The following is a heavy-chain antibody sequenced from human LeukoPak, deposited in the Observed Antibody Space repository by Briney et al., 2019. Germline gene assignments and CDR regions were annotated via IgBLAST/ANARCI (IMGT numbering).Heavy chain of an antibody. CDR1: GFTFSSYG. D-gene: IGHD1-1*01. J-gene: IGHJ4*02. V-gene: IGHV3-33*01. CDR3: ARDEDGTGFDY. CDR2: IWYDGSNK. Sequence: PGGSLRPSCAASGFTFSSYGMHWVRQAPGKGLEWVAVIWYDGSNKYYADSVKGRFIISRDNSKNTLYLQMNSLRAEDTAVYYCARDEDGTGFDYWGQGTLVTVSS.